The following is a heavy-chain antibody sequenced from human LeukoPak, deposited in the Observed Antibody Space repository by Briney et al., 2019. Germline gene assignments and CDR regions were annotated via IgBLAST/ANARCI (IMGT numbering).Heavy chain of an antibody. J-gene: IGHJ4*02. D-gene: IGHD3-3*01. CDR3: ARGDDFSKDLDY. V-gene: IGHV4-30-2*05. Sequence: SETLSLTCAVSGGSISSGGYSWSWIRQPPGKGLEWIGYIYHSGSTYYNPSLKSRVTISVDTSKNQFSLKLSSVTAADTAVYYCARGDDFSKDLDYWGQGTLVTVSS. CDR2: IYHSGST. CDR1: GGSISSGGYS.